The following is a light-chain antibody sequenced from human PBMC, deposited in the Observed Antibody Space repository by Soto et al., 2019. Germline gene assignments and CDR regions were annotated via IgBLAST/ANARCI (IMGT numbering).Light chain of an antibody. CDR1: QSVSSNY. CDR3: QQYGRSPFT. V-gene: IGKV3-20*01. J-gene: IGKJ3*01. Sequence: IVLTKSPATLSLSPGERATLSCRASQSVSSNYLAWYQQKPGQAPRLLIYGASSRATGVPDRFSASGSGTDFTLTISRLEPEDFAVYYCQQYGRSPFTFGPGTKGDI. CDR2: GAS.